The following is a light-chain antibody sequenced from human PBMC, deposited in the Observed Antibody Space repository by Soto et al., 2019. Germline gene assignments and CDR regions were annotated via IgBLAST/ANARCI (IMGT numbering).Light chain of an antibody. V-gene: IGKV1-39*01. CDR2: AAS. CDR1: QSINSY. CDR3: QQSYSTPVT. Sequence: DIQMTQSPSSLSASVGDRVTITCRASQSINSYLNWYQQKPGKAPKLLIYAASNLQSGVPSRFSGSGSGTDFTLTISSLQPEDFATYYCQQSYSTPVTFGQGTKVAXK. J-gene: IGKJ1*01.